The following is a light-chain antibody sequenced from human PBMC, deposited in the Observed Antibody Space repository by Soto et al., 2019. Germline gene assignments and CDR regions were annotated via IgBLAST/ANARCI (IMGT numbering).Light chain of an antibody. V-gene: IGLV2-11*01. J-gene: IGLJ1*01. CDR1: SSDIGAYNY. CDR2: DVS. Sequence: QSALTQPRSVSGSPGQSVTIACTGTSSDIGAYNYVSWYQQHPGKVPKLMLYDVSKRPSGVPDRFSGSKSGKTASLTISGLQDDDEADYYCCSYAGAYIYVFATGTKLTVL. CDR3: CSYAGAYIYV.